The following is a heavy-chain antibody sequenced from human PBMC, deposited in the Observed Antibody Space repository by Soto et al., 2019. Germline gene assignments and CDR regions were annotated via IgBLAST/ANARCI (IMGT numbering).Heavy chain of an antibody. V-gene: IGHV5-51*01. D-gene: IGHD6-13*01. CDR1: GFSFSSYW. CDR3: ATRAGHSEYFKY. CDR2: IYPGDSDA. Sequence: GESLKISCKGSGFSFSSYWIGWVRQMPGKGLEWMGIIYPGDSDATYSPSFQGQVAMSADRSINTAYLQWSSLRASDTGMYYRATRAGHSEYFKYWGQGTLVTVSS. J-gene: IGHJ1*01.